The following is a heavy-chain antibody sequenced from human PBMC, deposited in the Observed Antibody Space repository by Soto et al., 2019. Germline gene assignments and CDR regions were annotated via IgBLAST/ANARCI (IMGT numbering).Heavy chain of an antibody. V-gene: IGHV3-23*01. CDR2: ISGSGGST. D-gene: IGHD2-8*01. CDR1: GVSRCGYA. Sequence: WGFQTVASAASGVSRCGYARSWVRPAPGKGLEWVPAISGSGGSTYYADSVKGRFTISRDNSKNTLYLQMNSLRAEDTAVYYCAKDGPVYAIPPYMDVWGKGTTVTVSS. J-gene: IGHJ6*03. CDR3: AKDGPVYAIPPYMDV.